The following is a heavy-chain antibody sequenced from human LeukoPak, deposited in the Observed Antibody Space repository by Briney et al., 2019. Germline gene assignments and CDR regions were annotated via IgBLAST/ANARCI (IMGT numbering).Heavy chain of an antibody. CDR1: GFSLSGYA. D-gene: IGHD5-24*01. Sequence: PGGSLRLSCVASGFSLSGYAMGWVRQAPGKGPEWVSGMLKSGSTFYSDSVKGRFTISRDSSTNTLYLQMNSLRSEDTAIYSCAKDLTFVDGRWEFVPWGQGTLVTVSS. V-gene: IGHV3-23*01. CDR3: AKDLTFVDGRWEFVP. CDR2: MLKSGST. J-gene: IGHJ5*02.